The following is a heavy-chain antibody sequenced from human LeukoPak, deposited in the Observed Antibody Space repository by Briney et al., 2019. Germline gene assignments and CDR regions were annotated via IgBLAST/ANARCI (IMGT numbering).Heavy chain of an antibody. J-gene: IGHJ5*02. V-gene: IGHV1-2*02. CDR3: AKDVVVVAATNWFDP. D-gene: IGHD2-15*01. CDR1: GYTFTGYY. CDR2: INPNSGGT. Sequence: GASVKVSCKASGYTFTGYYMHWVRQAPGQGLEWMGWINPNSGGTNYAQKFQGRVTMTRDTSISTAYMELSRLRPDDTAVYYCAKDVVVVAATNWFDPWGKGTLVTVSS.